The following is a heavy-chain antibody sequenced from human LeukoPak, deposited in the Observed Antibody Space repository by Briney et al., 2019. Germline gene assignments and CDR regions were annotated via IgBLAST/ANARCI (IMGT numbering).Heavy chain of an antibody. V-gene: IGHV3-48*01. J-gene: IGHJ4*02. D-gene: IGHD2-15*01. CDR2: ISSSSSTI. Sequence: GGSLRLSCAASGFTFSSYSMNWVRQAPGEGLEWVSYISSSSSTIYYADSVKGRFTISRDNAKNSLYLQMNSLRAEDTAVYYCARDGGLFDYWGQGTLVTVSS. CDR1: GFTFSSYS. CDR3: ARDGGLFDY.